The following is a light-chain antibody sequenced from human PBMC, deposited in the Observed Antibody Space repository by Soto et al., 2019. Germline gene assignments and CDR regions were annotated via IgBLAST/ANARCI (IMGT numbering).Light chain of an antibody. J-gene: IGKJ4*01. CDR3: QQYRGSPT. CDR2: GAS. CDR1: LSVTDNY. Sequence: EIVLTQSPGTLSLSPGERATLSCRATLSVTDNYVAWYQQKPGQAPRLLIYGASTRATGTPDRFSGSGSGTDFTLTVNRLEPEDFAVYFCQQYRGSPTFGGGTKVDIK. V-gene: IGKV3-20*01.